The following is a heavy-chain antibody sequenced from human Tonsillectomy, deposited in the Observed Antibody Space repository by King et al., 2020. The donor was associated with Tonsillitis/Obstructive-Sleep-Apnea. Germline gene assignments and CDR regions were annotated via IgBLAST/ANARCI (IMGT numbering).Heavy chain of an antibody. CDR2: IYPGDSDT. Sequence: VQLVESGAEVKKPGESLKISCTGSGYSFTSYWIGWVRQIPGKGLEWMGIIYPGDSDTRYSPSFQGQVTISADKSISTAYLQWSSLKASDTAMYYCARHKGDILTGYSPLDYWGQGTLVTVSS. D-gene: IGHD3-9*01. CDR3: ARHKGDILTGYSPLDY. CDR1: GYSFTSYW. J-gene: IGHJ4*02. V-gene: IGHV5-51*01.